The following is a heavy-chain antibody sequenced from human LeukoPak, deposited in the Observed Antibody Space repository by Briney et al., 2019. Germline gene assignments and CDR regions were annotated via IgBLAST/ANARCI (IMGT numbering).Heavy chain of an antibody. V-gene: IGHV3-48*01. CDR1: GFTFSSYS. D-gene: IGHD6-6*01. J-gene: IGHJ4*02. CDR2: ISRSSSTI. CDR3: ARDPYSSSSFDY. Sequence: PGGSLRLSCAASGFTFSSYSMDWVRQAPGKGLEWVSYISRSSSTIYYADSVKGRFTISRDNAKNSVYPQMNSLRAEDTAVYYCARDPYSSSSFDYWGQGTLVTVSS.